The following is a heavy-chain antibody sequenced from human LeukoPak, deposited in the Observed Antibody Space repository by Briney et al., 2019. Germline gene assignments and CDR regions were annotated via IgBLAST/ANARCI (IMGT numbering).Heavy chain of an antibody. D-gene: IGHD3-10*01. CDR3: ARALLPPVMTSLNEHAFDL. V-gene: IGHV3-7*01. Sequence: GGSLRLSCAASGFTFSMYWMNWVRQAPGKGLEWVASIKQDGSEKYYVDSVKGRFTISKDNPKNSLYLQMNSLTADDTAVYYCARALLPPVMTSLNEHAFDLRGQGTMVTVSS. CDR1: GFTFSMYW. J-gene: IGHJ3*01. CDR2: IKQDGSEK.